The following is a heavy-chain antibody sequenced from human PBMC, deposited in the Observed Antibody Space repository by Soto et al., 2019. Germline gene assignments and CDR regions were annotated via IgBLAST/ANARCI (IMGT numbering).Heavy chain of an antibody. Sequence: EVQLLESGEGLVQPGGSLRLSCAASGFTFSSYAMSWVRQAPGKGLEWVSAISASSGSTYYADSVKGRFTISRDNSKNTLYLQMSSLRAEDTAMYYCAKPLPYCSGGSCYSNLDYWGQGTLVTVSS. J-gene: IGHJ4*02. V-gene: IGHV3-23*01. CDR3: AKPLPYCSGGSCYSNLDY. CDR1: GFTFSSYA. D-gene: IGHD2-15*01. CDR2: ISASSGST.